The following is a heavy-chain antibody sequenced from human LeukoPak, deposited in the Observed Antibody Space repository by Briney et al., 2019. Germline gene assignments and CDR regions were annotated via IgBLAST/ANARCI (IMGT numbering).Heavy chain of an antibody. CDR2: IYYSGST. Sequence: ASETLSLTCTVSGGSINSSSYYWGWIRQPPGKGLEWIGNIYYSGSTYYNPSLKSRVTISVDSSKNQFSLQLSSVTAADTAVYYCARDAPIDYGGNSNWFDPWGQGTLVTVSS. V-gene: IGHV4-39*07. CDR1: GGSINSSSYY. J-gene: IGHJ5*02. D-gene: IGHD4-23*01. CDR3: ARDAPIDYGGNSNWFDP.